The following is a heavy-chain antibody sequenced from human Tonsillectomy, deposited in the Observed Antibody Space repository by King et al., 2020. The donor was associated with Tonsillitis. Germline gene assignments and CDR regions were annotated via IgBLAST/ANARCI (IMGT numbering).Heavy chain of an antibody. D-gene: IGHD3-10*01. V-gene: IGHV4-39*01. Sequence: QLQESGPGLVKSSETLSLTCTVSGGSISSRSYYWGWIRQPPGKGLEWIGSIDYSGGTYCNPSLIIRVTVSVDQAKNQFSLKLSSVTAADTAVYYCARHVVSYYGSGRQGRFDPWGQGTLVTVSS. CDR3: ARHVVSYYGSGRQGRFDP. J-gene: IGHJ5*02. CDR2: IDYSGGT. CDR1: GGSISSRSYY.